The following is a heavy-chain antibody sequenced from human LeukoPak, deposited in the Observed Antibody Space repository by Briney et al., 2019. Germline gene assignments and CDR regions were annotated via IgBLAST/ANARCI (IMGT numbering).Heavy chain of an antibody. J-gene: IGHJ4*02. CDR3: ARDRRGYSYGYFDY. CDR2: ISAYNGNT. Sequence: GASVKVSCKASGYTFTSYGISWVRQALGQGLEWMGWISAYNGNTNHAQKLQGRVTMTTDTSTSTAYMELRSLRSDDTAVYYCARDRRGYSYGYFDYWGQGTLVTVSS. CDR1: GYTFTSYG. V-gene: IGHV1-18*01. D-gene: IGHD5-18*01.